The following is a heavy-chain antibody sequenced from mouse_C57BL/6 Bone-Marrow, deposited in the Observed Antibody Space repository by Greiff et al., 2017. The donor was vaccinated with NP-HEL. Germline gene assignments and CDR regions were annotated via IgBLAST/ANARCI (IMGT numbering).Heavy chain of an antibody. CDR2: IHPNSGST. Sequence: QVQLQQPGAELVKPGASVKLSCKASGYTFTSYWMHWVKQRPGQGLEWIGMIHPNSGSTNYNEKFKSKATLTVDKSSSPAYMQLSSLTSEDSAVYYCATFYYGRRVGDYWGQGTTLTVSS. J-gene: IGHJ2*01. V-gene: IGHV1-64*01. CDR3: ATFYYGRRVGDY. D-gene: IGHD1-1*01. CDR1: GYTFTSYW.